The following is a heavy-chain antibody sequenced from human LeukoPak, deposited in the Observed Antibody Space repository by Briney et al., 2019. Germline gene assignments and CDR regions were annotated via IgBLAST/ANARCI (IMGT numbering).Heavy chain of an antibody. V-gene: IGHV3-23*01. J-gene: IGHJ4*02. CDR3: VKGRISEDGLDF. Sequence: GGSLRLSCAASVFTFSSDAMSWVRQAPGEGLECVSAISGSGGSTYYADSVKGRFTISRDNSKNTLYLQMNSLRAEDTAVYYCVKGRISEDGLDFWGQGTLVTVSS. CDR2: ISGSGGST. CDR1: VFTFSSDA. D-gene: IGHD6-13*01.